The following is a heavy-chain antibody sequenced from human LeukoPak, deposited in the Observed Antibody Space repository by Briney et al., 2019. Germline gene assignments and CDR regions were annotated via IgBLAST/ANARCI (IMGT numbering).Heavy chain of an antibody. V-gene: IGHV3-30*04. J-gene: IGHJ4*02. Sequence: GRSLRLSCAASGFTFSSYAMHWVRQAPGKGLEWVAVISYDGSNKYYADSVKGRFTISRDNSKNTLYLQMNSLRAEDTAVYYCARGINSSYGHIDYWGQGTLVTVSS. CDR3: ARGINSSYGHIDY. CDR2: ISYDGSNK. CDR1: GFTFSSYA. D-gene: IGHD5-18*01.